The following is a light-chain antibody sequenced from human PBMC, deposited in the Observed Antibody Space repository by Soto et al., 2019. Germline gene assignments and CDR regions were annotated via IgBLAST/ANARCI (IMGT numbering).Light chain of an antibody. V-gene: IGKV3-20*01. CDR2: GAS. J-gene: IGKJ4*01. CDR1: QSVSSNF. CDR3: QQYDNWPLT. Sequence: ENVLTQSPGTLSLSPGERATLSCRASQSVSSNFLAWYQQKPGQAPRLLIYGASNRATGIPDRFSGSGSGTDFTLTISRLEPEDFAVYYCQQYDNWPLTFGGGTKVEVK.